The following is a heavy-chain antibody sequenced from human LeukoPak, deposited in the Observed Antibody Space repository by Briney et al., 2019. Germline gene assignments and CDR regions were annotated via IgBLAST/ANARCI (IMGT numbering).Heavy chain of an antibody. CDR1: GESISGFY. CDR3: ARGVVIAPQTFDY. Sequence: PSETLSLTCTVSGESISGFYWTWIRQPPGKGLEWIGYIYYSGSTNYNPSLKSRVTISVDTSKNQFSLKLSSVTAADTAVYYCARGVVIAPQTFDYWGQGTLVTVSS. J-gene: IGHJ4*02. D-gene: IGHD2-21*01. CDR2: IYYSGST. V-gene: IGHV4-59*01.